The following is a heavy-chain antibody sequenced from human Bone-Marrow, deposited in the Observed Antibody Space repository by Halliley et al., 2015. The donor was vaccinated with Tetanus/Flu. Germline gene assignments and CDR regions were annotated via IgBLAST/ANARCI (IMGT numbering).Heavy chain of an antibody. V-gene: IGHV3-7*03. CDR3: AREETAAVFDH. J-gene: IGHJ4*02. D-gene: IGHD6-13*01. Sequence: WVTKIKQNGSEKHYVDPAKGRLTISRDNAKNSLYLQMNSLRVEDTAMYYCAREETAAVFDHWGQGTLVTVSS. CDR2: IKQNGSEK.